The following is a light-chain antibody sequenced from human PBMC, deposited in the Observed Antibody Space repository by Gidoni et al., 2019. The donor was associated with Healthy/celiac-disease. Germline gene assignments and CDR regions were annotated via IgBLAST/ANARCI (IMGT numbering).Light chain of an antibody. V-gene: IGKV3-20*01. CDR3: QQYGSSPRGFT. J-gene: IGKJ3*01. CDR2: GAS. CDR1: QSVSSSY. Sequence: EIVLTQSPGTLSLSPWERATLSCRASQSVSSSYLAWYQQKPGQAPRLLIYGASSRATGIPDRFSGSGSGTDFTLTISRLEPEDFAVYYCQQYGSSPRGFTFGPXTKVDIK.